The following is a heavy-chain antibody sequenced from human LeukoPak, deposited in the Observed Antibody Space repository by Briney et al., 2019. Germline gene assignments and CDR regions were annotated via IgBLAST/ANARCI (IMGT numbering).Heavy chain of an antibody. CDR1: GYTFTTYW. CDR2: IYPGDSDT. CDR3: ARRQGCSSTSCPPDS. V-gene: IGHV5-51*01. Sequence: GESLKISCRGSGYTFTTYWIGWVRQMPGKGLEWMGIIYPGDSDTRYSPSFQGQSTMSADKSINTAYRQWSSLKAADTPMYYCARRQGCSSTSCPPDSWGQGTLVTVSS. J-gene: IGHJ4*02. D-gene: IGHD2-2*01.